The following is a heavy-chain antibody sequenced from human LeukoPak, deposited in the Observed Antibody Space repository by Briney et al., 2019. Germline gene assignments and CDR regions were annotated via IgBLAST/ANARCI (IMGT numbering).Heavy chain of an antibody. Sequence: SETLSLTCTVPGGSTGNYYWNWIRQPAGKGLEWIGRISTSGTTNYHPSLKSRVTLSLDTSKNQFSLNLRSVTAADTAIYFCARRHPYYYGSGTYSREDWGQGTLVTVSS. CDR1: GGSTGNYY. D-gene: IGHD3-10*01. CDR3: ARRHPYYYGSGTYSRED. J-gene: IGHJ4*02. V-gene: IGHV4-4*07. CDR2: ISTSGTT.